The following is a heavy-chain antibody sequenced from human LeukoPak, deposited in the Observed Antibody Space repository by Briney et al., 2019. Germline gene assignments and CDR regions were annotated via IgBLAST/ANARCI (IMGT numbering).Heavy chain of an antibody. Sequence: PEASVKVSCKASGYTFTSYGISWVRQAPGQGLEWMGWISAYNGNTNYAQKLQGRVTMTTDTSTSTDYMELRSLRSDVTAVSYCARDILRYFDYPEYYFDYWGQGTLVTVSS. CDR3: ARDILRYFDYPEYYFDY. CDR1: GYTFTSYG. CDR2: ISAYNGNT. V-gene: IGHV1-18*01. D-gene: IGHD3-9*01. J-gene: IGHJ4*02.